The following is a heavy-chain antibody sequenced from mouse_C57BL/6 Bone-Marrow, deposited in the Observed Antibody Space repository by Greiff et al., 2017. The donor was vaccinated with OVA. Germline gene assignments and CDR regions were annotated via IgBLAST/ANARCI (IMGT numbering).Heavy chain of an antibody. Sequence: EVKLMESGGDLVKPGGSLKLSCAASGFTFSSYGMSWVRQTPDKRLEWVATISSGGSYTYYPDSVKGRFTISRDNAKNTLYLQMSSLKSEDTAMYYCARRGDPHYFDYWGQGTTLTVSS. CDR3: ARRGDPHYFDY. D-gene: IGHD2-13*01. V-gene: IGHV5-6*02. CDR2: ISSGGSYT. J-gene: IGHJ2*01. CDR1: GFTFSSYG.